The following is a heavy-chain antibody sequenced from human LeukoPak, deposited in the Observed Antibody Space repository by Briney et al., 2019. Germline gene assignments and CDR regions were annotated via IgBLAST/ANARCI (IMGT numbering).Heavy chain of an antibody. CDR2: IRQDGHEN. Sequence: GGSLRLSCAASGFTFSQYWMSWVRQAPGKGLEWVANIRQDGHENYYADSVKGRFSISRDNAKNSVFLQMNNLRAEDTAVYYCAKEVLRFLEWLPTPLDAFDIWGQGTMVTVSS. J-gene: IGHJ3*02. V-gene: IGHV3-7*01. CDR3: AKEVLRFLEWLPTPLDAFDI. D-gene: IGHD3-3*01. CDR1: GFTFSQYW.